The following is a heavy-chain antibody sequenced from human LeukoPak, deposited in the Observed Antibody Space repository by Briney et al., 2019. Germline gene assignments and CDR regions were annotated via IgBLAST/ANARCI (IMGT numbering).Heavy chain of an antibody. Sequence: GSSVKVSCKASGDSVSHDISWVRQAPGQGFEWMGGIIPMSRTTDYAQKFRDRVTITTDESTSTVYMEVRSLSFEDTAIYYCASDSGSGMYYMDVWGKGPTVAVAS. D-gene: IGHD3-10*01. CDR2: IIPMSRTT. CDR3: ASDSGSGMYYMDV. V-gene: IGHV1-69*05. CDR1: GDSVSHD. J-gene: IGHJ6*03.